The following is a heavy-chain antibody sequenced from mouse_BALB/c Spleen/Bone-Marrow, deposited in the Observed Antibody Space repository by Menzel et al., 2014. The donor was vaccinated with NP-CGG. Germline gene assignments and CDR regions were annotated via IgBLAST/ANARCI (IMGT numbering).Heavy chain of an antibody. J-gene: IGHJ4*01. CDR3: TRDQVRRGYYYAMDY. V-gene: IGHV1S22*01. D-gene: IGHD2-14*01. Sequence: LQQSGSELVRPGASVKLSCKASGYTFTSYWMHWVKQRHGQGLEWIGNIYPGSGSTNYDEKFKSKGTLTVDTSSSPAYMHHSSLTSEDSGVYYCTRDQVRRGYYYAMDYWGQGTSVTVSS. CDR2: IYPGSGST. CDR1: GYTFTSYW.